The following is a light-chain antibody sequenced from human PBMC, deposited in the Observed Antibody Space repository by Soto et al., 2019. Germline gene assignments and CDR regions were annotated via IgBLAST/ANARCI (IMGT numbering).Light chain of an antibody. Sequence: EIVLTQSPATLSLPPGERATLSCRASQSVSSYLAWYQQKPGQAPRLLIYDASNRATGIPARFSGSGSGTDFTLTINSLEPEDFAVYYCQQSSNWPLTFGGGTKVEIK. CDR1: QSVSSY. V-gene: IGKV3-11*01. J-gene: IGKJ4*01. CDR3: QQSSNWPLT. CDR2: DAS.